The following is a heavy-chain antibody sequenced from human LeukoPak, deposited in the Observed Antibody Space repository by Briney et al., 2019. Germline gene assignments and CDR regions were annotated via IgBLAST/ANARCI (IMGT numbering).Heavy chain of an antibody. CDR2: IYYSGST. CDR1: GDSISSSSYY. J-gene: IGHJ4*02. CDR3: ARHRYYYDSSGYPFPYYFDY. D-gene: IGHD3-22*01. Sequence: SETLSLTCTVSGDSISSSSYYWGWIRQPPGKGLEWIGSIYYSGSTYYNPSLKSRVTISVDTSKNQFSLKLSSVTAADTAVYYCARHRYYYDSSGYPFPYYFDYWGQGTLVTVSS. V-gene: IGHV4-39*01.